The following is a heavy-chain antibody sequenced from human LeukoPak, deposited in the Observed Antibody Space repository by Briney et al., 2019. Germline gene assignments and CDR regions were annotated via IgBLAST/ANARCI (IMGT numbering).Heavy chain of an antibody. D-gene: IGHD3-16*01. CDR1: GFTFSSYS. V-gene: IGHV3-48*01. J-gene: IGHJ5*02. CDR3: AGVEGGDWFDP. CDR2: ISSSSSTI. Sequence: GGSLRLSCAASGFTFSSYSMNWVRQAPGKGLEWVSYISSSSSTIYYADSVKGRFTISRDNAKNPLYLQMNSLRPEDTAVYYCAGVEGGDWFDPWGQGTLVTVSS.